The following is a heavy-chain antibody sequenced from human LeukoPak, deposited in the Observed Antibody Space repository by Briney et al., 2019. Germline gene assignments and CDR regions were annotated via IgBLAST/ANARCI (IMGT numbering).Heavy chain of an antibody. V-gene: IGHV4-39*01. D-gene: IGHD4-11*01. J-gene: IGHJ6*03. Sequence: PSETLSLTCTVSGGSISSSSYYWGWIRQPPGKGLEWIGSIYYSGSTYYNPSLKSRVTISVDTSKNQFSLKLSSVTAADTAVYYCARQTPSHDYSNYRIYYYYYYMDVWGKGTTVTVSS. CDR3: ARQTPSHDYSNYRIYYYYYYMDV. CDR2: IYYSGST. CDR1: GGSISSSSYY.